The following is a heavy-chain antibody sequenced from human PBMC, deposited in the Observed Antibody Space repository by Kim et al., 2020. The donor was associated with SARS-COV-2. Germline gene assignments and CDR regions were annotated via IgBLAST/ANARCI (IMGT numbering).Heavy chain of an antibody. CDR3: ARAPITMIVVVKAFDI. D-gene: IGHD3-22*01. Sequence: SHKRRVTIPGDTSKTQFSLKLSSVTAADTAVYYCARAPITMIVVVKAFDIWGQGTMVTVSS. J-gene: IGHJ3*02. V-gene: IGHV4-31*02.